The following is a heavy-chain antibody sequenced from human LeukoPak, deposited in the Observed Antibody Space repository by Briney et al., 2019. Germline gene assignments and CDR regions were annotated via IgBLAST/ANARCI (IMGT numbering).Heavy chain of an antibody. CDR2: INPNSGGT. V-gene: IGHV1-2*02. Sequence: ASVKVSRKASGYTFTGYYMHWVRQAPGQGLEWMGWINPNSGGTNYAQKFQGRVTMTRDTSISTAYMELSRLRSDDTAVYYCARYKDSSGWYGWFDPWGQGTLVTVSS. D-gene: IGHD6-19*01. J-gene: IGHJ5*02. CDR3: ARYKDSSGWYGWFDP. CDR1: GYTFTGYY.